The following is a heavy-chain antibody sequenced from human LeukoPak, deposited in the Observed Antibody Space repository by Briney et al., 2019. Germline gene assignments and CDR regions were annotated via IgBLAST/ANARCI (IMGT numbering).Heavy chain of an antibody. J-gene: IGHJ5*02. CDR3: ARERASNNHDNWFDP. Sequence: SKTLSLTCAVYGASFSDYYWSWIRHSPTKGLEWIGEVNHSGSAKYNPPLKSRVTISADKSKNQFFLRLSPVAAADSGVYYCARERASNNHDNWFDPWGQGTLVTVSS. CDR1: GASFSDYY. V-gene: IGHV4-34*01. CDR2: VNHSGSA.